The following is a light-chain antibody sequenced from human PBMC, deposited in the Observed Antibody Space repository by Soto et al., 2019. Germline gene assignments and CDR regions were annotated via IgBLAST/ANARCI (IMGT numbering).Light chain of an antibody. CDR2: GAS. Sequence: EIVLTQSPGTLSLSPGERATLSCRASQSVSSSYLAWYQQKPGQAPRLLIYGASSRATGIPDRFSGSGSGTDFTLTINRLEPEDSAVYYCQQYGSSSYTFGQGTKLEIK. V-gene: IGKV3-20*01. J-gene: IGKJ2*01. CDR1: QSVSSSY. CDR3: QQYGSSSYT.